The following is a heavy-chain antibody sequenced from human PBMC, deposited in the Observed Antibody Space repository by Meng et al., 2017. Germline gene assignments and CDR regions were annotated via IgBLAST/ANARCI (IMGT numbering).Heavy chain of an antibody. Sequence: SETLSLTCTVSGGSISSSSYYWGWIRQPPGKGLEWIGYIYYSGSTNYNPSLKSRVTISVDTSKNQFSLKLSSVTAADTAVYYCARRGDSSGYYYTYSGYWYFDLWGRGTLVTVSS. CDR3: ARRGDSSGYYYTYSGYWYFDL. D-gene: IGHD3-22*01. V-gene: IGHV4-61*05. CDR1: GGSISSSSYY. CDR2: IYYSGST. J-gene: IGHJ2*01.